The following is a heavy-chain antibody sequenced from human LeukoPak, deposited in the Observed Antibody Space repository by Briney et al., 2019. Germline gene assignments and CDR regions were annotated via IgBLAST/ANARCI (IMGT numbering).Heavy chain of an antibody. CDR1: GFTFGNSS. CDR3: AELGITMIGGV. CDR2: ISSSSDYI. D-gene: IGHD3-10*02. J-gene: IGHJ6*04. Sequence: GGSLRLSCAASGFTFGNSSMNWVRQAPGKGLGWVSSISSSSDYIYDADSVKGRFTISRDNAKNSLYLQMNSLRAEDTAVYYCAELGITMIGGVWGKGTTVTISS. V-gene: IGHV3-21*01.